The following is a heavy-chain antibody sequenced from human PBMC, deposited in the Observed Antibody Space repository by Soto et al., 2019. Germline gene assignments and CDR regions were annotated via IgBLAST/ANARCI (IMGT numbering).Heavy chain of an antibody. CDR1: GYTFTSYG. Sequence: ASVKVSCKASGYTFTSYGISWVRQAPGQGLEWMGWISAYNGNTNYAQKLQGRVTMTTDTSTSIAYMELRSLRSDDTAVYYCARDLTRYLLYYFDYCGQGTLGTVSS. CDR2: ISAYNGNT. V-gene: IGHV1-18*01. J-gene: IGHJ4*02. CDR3: ARDLTRYLLYYFDY. D-gene: IGHD3-9*01.